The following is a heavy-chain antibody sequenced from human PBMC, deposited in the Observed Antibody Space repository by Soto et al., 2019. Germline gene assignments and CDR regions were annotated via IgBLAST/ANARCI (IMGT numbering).Heavy chain of an antibody. D-gene: IGHD2-21*02. CDR3: VRRRYCGADCYSKYYYGMDV. CDR2: IIPVLGVT. Sequence: QVHLVQSGAEVKKPGSSVKVSCQASGSTFSSYTVSWVRQAPGQGLEWMGRIIPVLGVTNYAPKFKGRVTITADKSKTTAYMELSSLRSGDTAVYYCVRRRYCGADCYSKYYYGMDVWGQGTTVTVSS. V-gene: IGHV1-69*02. J-gene: IGHJ6*02. CDR1: GSTFSSYT.